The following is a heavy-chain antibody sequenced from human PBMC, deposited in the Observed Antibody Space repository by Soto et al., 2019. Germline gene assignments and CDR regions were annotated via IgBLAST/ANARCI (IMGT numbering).Heavy chain of an antibody. CDR2: IYYSGST. CDR3: ARSGSGSYSPKYFDY. V-gene: IGHV4-31*03. J-gene: IGHJ4*02. CDR1: GGSISSGGYY. Sequence: QVQLQESGPGLVKPSQTLSLTCTVSGGSISSGGYYWSWIRQHPGKVLEWIGYIYYSGSTYYNPSLKSRVTISVDTSKNQFSLKLSSVTAADTAVYYCARSGSGSYSPKYFDYWGQGTLVTVSS. D-gene: IGHD3-10*01.